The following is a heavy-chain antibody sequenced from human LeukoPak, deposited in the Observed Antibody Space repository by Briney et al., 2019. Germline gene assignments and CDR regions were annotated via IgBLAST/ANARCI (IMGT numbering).Heavy chain of an antibody. Sequence: ASVKVSCKASGYTFTSYYMHWVRQAPGQGLEWMGIINPSGGSTSYAQKFQGRVTMTRDTSTSTVYMELSSLRSEDTAVYYCARDNSGGSSSSFWFDPWGQGTLVTVSS. CDR1: GYTFTSYY. D-gene: IGHD2-15*01. J-gene: IGHJ5*02. CDR3: ARDNSGGSSSSFWFDP. CDR2: INPSGGST. V-gene: IGHV1-46*01.